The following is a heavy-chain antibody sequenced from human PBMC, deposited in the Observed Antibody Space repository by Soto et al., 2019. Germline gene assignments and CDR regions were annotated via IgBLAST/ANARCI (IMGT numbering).Heavy chain of an antibody. CDR1: GYTFTSHD. J-gene: IGHJ5*02. V-gene: IGHV1-8*01. CDR3: ARGQNNDFWSGYNWFDP. Sequence: QVQLVQSGAEVKKPGASVKVSCKASGYTFTSHDINWVRQATGQGLEWMGWMNPNSGNTGYAQKFQGRVTMTRNTSISTAYMELSSLRSEDTAVYYCARGQNNDFWSGYNWFDPWGQGTLVTVSS. CDR2: MNPNSGNT. D-gene: IGHD3-3*01.